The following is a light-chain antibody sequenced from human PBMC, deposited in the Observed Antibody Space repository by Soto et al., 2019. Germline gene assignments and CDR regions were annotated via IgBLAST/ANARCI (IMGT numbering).Light chain of an antibody. V-gene: IGLV2-23*01. Sequence: QPVLTQPASVSGSPGQSITISCTGTSSDVGSYNLVSWYQQHPGKAPKLMIYEGTKRPSGVSNRFSGSKSGNTASMTISGLQAEDEADYYCCSYARSSTVVFGGGTKVTVL. CDR1: SSDVGSYNL. CDR2: EGT. CDR3: CSYARSSTVV. J-gene: IGLJ2*01.